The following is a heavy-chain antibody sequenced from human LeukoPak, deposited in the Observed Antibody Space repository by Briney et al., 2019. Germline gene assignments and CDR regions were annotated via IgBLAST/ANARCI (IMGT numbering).Heavy chain of an antibody. D-gene: IGHD6-13*01. CDR1: LGSISSYY. CDR3: ARTIAAAATDPGYFDY. Sequence: SETLSLTCTVSLGSISSYYWSGVRQPPGRGRECRGDIYYSGSTNYNPSLKRRVTISVQTSKTQFSLKLSSVTAADTAVYYCARTIAAAATDPGYFDYWGQGTLVTVSS. J-gene: IGHJ4*02. CDR2: IYYSGST. V-gene: IGHV4-59*01.